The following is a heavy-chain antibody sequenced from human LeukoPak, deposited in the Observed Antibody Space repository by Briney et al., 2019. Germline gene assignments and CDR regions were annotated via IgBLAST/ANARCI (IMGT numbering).Heavy chain of an antibody. CDR3: AKPISGGLAVTADWFAP. CDR1: GFAFSFFA. J-gene: IGHJ5*01. V-gene: IGHV3-23*01. D-gene: IGHD6-19*01. CDR2: IYANGGTR. Sequence: PGGALRLSCEASGFAFSFFAMSWLRQAPGKGLEWVSTIYANGGTRSYAASVRGRFTISRDSSKNTLYLQLNTLRADDTAVYYCAKPISGGLAVTADWFAPWGQGTLVVVSS.